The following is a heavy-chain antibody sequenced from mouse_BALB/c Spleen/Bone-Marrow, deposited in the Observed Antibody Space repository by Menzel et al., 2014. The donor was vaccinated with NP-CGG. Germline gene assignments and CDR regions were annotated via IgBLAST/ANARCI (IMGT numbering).Heavy chain of an antibody. CDR3: ARDRLENYFDY. D-gene: IGHD1-2*01. V-gene: IGHV14-3*02. J-gene: IGHJ2*01. CDR2: IDPANGNT. CDR1: GFNIKDTY. Sequence: VQLQQSGAELVKPGASVKLSCTASGFNIKDTYMHWVKQRPEQGLEWIGRIDPANGNTKYDPKFQGKANITAATSSNTAYLQLSSLTSEYTAVYYGARDRLENYFDYWGQGTTLTVSS.